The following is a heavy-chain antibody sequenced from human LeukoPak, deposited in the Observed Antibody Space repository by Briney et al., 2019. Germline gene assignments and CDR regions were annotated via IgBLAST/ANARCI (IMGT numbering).Heavy chain of an antibody. V-gene: IGHV3-21*01. CDR1: GFTFSNYN. J-gene: IGHJ6*03. D-gene: IGHD4-11*01. CDR3: ARELLTYSNHKLGHYMDV. Sequence: GGSLRLSCAASGFTFSNYNMNWVRQAPGKGLEWVSCISSSSSYIYYADSVKGRFTISRENTKNSLYLQMNSLRAEDTALYFCARELLTYSNHKLGHYMDVWGKGTTVTVSS. CDR2: ISSSSSYI.